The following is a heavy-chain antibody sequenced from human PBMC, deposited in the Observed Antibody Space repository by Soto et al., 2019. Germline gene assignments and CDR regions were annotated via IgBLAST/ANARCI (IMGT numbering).Heavy chain of an antibody. CDR1: GGSFSGYY. J-gene: IGHJ6*02. CDR3: ARSGNNPTTQLRVYYYYYGMDV. V-gene: IGHV4-34*01. D-gene: IGHD4-17*01. Sequence: QVQLQQWGAGLLKPSETLSLTCAVYGGSFSGYYWSWIRQPPGKGLEWIGESNHSGSTNYNPSLKSRVTISVDTSKNQFSLKLSSVTAADTAVYYCARSGNNPTTQLRVYYYYYGMDVWGQGTTVTVSS. CDR2: SNHSGST.